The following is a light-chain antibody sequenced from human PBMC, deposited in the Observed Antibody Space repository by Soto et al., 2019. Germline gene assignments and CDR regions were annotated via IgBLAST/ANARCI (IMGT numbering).Light chain of an antibody. CDR3: SSYTSSSTRV. J-gene: IGLJ1*01. CDR2: DVS. Sequence: QSALTQPASVSGSPGQSITISCTGTSSDVGGYNYVSWYQQHPGKAPKLMIYDVSNRPSGVSNRFSGSKSGNTASLAISGLQAEDEADYYCSSYTSSSTRVFGPGTKVTV. V-gene: IGLV2-14*01. CDR1: SSDVGGYNY.